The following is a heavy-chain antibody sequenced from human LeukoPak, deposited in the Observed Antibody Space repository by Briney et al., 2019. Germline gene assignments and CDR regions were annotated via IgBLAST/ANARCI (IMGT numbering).Heavy chain of an antibody. CDR1: GGSISSYY. J-gene: IGHJ5*02. CDR2: IYTSGST. CDR3: ARDPYSSGYYASFDP. Sequence: SETLSLTCTVSGGSISSYYWSWIRRPAGKGLEWIGRIYTSGSTNYNPSLKSRITMSVDTSKNRFSLKMWSVTAADTAVYYCARDPYSSGYYASFDPWGQGTLVTVSS. D-gene: IGHD5-18*01. V-gene: IGHV4-4*07.